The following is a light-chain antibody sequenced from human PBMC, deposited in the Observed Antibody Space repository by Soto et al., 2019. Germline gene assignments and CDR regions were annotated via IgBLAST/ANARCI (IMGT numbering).Light chain of an antibody. CDR3: QSYDTTLSGLV. J-gene: IGLJ3*02. CDR1: SSNIGSNY. V-gene: IGLV1-47*02. Sequence: QSVLTQPPSASGTPGQRVTISCSGSSSNIGSNYVYWYQQLPGTAPKLLIYSNNQRPSGVPDRFSGSKSGTSASLAITGLQAEDEADYYCQSYDTTLSGLVFGGGTKLTVL. CDR2: SNN.